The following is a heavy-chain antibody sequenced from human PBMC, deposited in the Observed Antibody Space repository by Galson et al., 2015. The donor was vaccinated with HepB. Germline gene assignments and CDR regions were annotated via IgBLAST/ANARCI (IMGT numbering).Heavy chain of an antibody. J-gene: IGHJ2*01. CDR2: IKQDGSEI. Sequence: VRQAPGKGLEWVAKIKQDGSEILYVDSVKGRFTISRDNANNSVFLQMNGLRGEDTAVYYCVRETFWRFDIWGRGTLVTVSS. D-gene: IGHD3-16*01. V-gene: IGHV3-7*05. CDR3: VRETFWRFDI.